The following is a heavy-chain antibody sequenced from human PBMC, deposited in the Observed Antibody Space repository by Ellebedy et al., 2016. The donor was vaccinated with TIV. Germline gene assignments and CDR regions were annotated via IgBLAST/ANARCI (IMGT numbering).Heavy chain of an antibody. CDR3: ARVITIFGVVDYGMDV. Sequence: MPSETLSLTCTVSGGSISSYYWSWIRQSPGKGLEWIGYIYYSGSTNYNPSLKSRVTISVDTSKNQFSLKLNSVTAADTAVYYCARVITIFGVVDYGMDVWGQGTTVTVSS. CDR2: IYYSGST. CDR1: GGSISSYY. D-gene: IGHD3-3*01. J-gene: IGHJ6*02. V-gene: IGHV4-59*01.